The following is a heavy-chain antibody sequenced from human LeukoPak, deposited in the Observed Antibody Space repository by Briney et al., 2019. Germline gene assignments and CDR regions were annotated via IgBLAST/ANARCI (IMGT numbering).Heavy chain of an antibody. CDR1: GFIFSTYW. CDR3: ARGYYYDSSGYYVGNDFDY. Sequence: PGGSLRLSCAASGFIFSTYWMSWVRQAPGKGLEWVANIKKDGSEKHYVDSVKGRFTISRDDAKNSLYLQMNSLRAEDTAVYYCARGYYYDSSGYYVGNDFDYWGQGTLVTVS. CDR2: IKKDGSEK. J-gene: IGHJ4*02. V-gene: IGHV3-7*05. D-gene: IGHD3-22*01.